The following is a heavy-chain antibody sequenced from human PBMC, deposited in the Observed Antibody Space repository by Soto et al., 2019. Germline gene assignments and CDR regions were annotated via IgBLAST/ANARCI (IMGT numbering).Heavy chain of an antibody. CDR3: ARDGILTYYDFWSGYYYYYGMDV. CDR2: ISYEGSNK. Sequence: VGALRLSCAASGFTFSSYAMHWVRQAPGKGLEWVAVISYEGSNKYYADSVKGRFTISRDNSKNTLYLQMNSLRAEDTAVYYCARDGILTYYDFWSGYYYYYGMDVWGQGTTVTVSS. J-gene: IGHJ6*02. V-gene: IGHV3-30-3*01. D-gene: IGHD3-3*01. CDR1: GFTFSSYA.